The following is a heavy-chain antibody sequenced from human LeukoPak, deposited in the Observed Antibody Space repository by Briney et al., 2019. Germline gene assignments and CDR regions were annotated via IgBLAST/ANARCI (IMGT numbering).Heavy chain of an antibody. J-gene: IGHJ4*02. CDR3: ARDFWNEPSKYFDY. D-gene: IGHD3-3*01. CDR1: GLTFGSYG. V-gene: IGHV3-33*01. CDR2: IWYHGNDV. Sequence: PGMSLRLSCSASGLTFGSYGMYWVRQAPGKGLEWVALIWYHGNDVGYADSVKGRFTISRDNSKNTLYLQMNSVRAEDTAVYFCARDFWNEPSKYFDYWGQGTLVTVSS.